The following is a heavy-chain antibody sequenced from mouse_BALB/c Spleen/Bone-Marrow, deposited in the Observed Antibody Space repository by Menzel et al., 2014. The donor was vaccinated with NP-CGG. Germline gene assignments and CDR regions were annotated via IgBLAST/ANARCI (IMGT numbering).Heavy chain of an antibody. CDR1: GFTFSSIG. CDR2: ISSGSSTI. Sequence: EVQLVESGGGLVQPGGSRKLSCAASGFTFSSIGMHWVRQAPEKGLEWVAYISSGSSTIYYADTVKGRFTISRDNPKNTLFLQMTSLRSEDTAMYYCASDWAYYFDYWGQGTTLTVSS. CDR3: ASDWAYYFDY. V-gene: IGHV5-17*02. J-gene: IGHJ2*01. D-gene: IGHD4-1*01.